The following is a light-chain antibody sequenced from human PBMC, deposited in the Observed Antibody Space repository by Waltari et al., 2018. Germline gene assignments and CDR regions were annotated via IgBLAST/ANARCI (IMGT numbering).Light chain of an antibody. CDR2: AAS. CDR1: QSISSY. CDR3: QQSYSTPRT. Sequence: DIQMTQSPSSLSASVGDRVTITCRASQSISSYLNWYQQKPGKAPKILIYAASSLQSGVPSRFSGSGFRTDFTLTITSLQPEEFATFYCQQSYSTPRTFGQGTKLEIK. V-gene: IGKV1-39*01. J-gene: IGKJ2*01.